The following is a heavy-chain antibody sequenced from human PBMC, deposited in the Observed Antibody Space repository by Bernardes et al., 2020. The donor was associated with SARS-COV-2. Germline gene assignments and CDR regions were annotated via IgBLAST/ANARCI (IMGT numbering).Heavy chain of an antibody. CDR1: GGTFSSYA. Sequence: SVKVSCKASGGTFSSYAISWVRQAPGQGLEWMGRIIPILGIANYAQKFQGRVTITADKSTSTAYMELSSLRSEDTAVYYCARGSIVATIPYYYYYYGMDVWGQGTTVTVSS. CDR3: ARGSIVATIPYYYYYYGMDV. J-gene: IGHJ6*02. D-gene: IGHD5-12*01. V-gene: IGHV1-69*04. CDR2: IIPILGIA.